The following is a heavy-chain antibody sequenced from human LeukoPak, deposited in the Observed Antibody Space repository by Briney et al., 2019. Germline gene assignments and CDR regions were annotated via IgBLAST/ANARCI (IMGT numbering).Heavy chain of an antibody. V-gene: IGHV4-59*01. Sequence: PSETLSLTCTVSGGSISSSYWTWIRQPPGKGLEWIGYIYYSGSTNYNPSLKSRVTISVDTSKNQFSLKLNSVTAADAAVYYCARVGGCISTSCYASGWFDPWGQGTLVTVSS. CDR3: ARVGGCISTSCYASGWFDP. CDR1: GGSISSSY. J-gene: IGHJ5*02. D-gene: IGHD2-2*01. CDR2: IYYSGST.